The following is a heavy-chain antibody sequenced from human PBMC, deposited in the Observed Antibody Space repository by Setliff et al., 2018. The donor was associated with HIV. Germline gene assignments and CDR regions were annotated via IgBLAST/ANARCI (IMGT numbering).Heavy chain of an antibody. CDR3: AKGQDGLRYNWFDP. J-gene: IGHJ5*02. CDR1: GFTFSTYV. CDR2: LTGDGVNT. V-gene: IGHV3-23*01. Sequence: PGGSLRLSCAASGFTFSTYVLSWVRQAPGKGLEWVSALTGDGVNTYYADSVKGRFTISRDISKNTLYLQMNSLRAEDTAVYFCAKGQDGLRYNWFDPWGQGTLVTVSS.